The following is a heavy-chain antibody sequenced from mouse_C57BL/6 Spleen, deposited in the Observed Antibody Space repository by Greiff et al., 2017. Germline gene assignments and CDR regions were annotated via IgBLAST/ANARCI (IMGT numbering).Heavy chain of an antibody. V-gene: IGHV1-64*01. D-gene: IGHD2-3*01. CDR1: GYTFTSYW. CDR3: ARGEDDGYYKRVWFAY. CDR2: IHPNSGST. J-gene: IGHJ3*01. Sequence: QVQLQQPGAELVKPGASVKLSCKASGYTFTSYWMHWVKQRPGQGLEWIGMIHPNSGSTNYNEKFTSKATLTVDKSSSTAYMQLSSLTSEDSAVYYCARGEDDGYYKRVWFAYWGQGTLVTVSA.